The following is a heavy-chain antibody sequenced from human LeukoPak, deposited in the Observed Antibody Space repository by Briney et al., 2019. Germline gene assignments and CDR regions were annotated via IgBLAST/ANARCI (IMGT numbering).Heavy chain of an antibody. Sequence: GGSLRLSCAASGFIFDNYGMSWVRQVPGKGLEWVSGINANGDRTGYADFVKGRFSISRDNAKNFLYLQMNSLRSEDRAFYYCAREGLGGDYDYWGQGTLVAVSS. D-gene: IGHD4-17*01. V-gene: IGHV3-20*04. CDR1: GFIFDNYG. CDR2: INANGDRT. CDR3: AREGLGGDYDY. J-gene: IGHJ4*02.